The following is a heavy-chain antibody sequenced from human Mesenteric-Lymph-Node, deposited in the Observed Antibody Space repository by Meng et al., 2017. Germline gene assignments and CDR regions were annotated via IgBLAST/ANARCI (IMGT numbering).Heavy chain of an antibody. CDR3: ARDGIYSGSGTYFDN. Sequence: QVLLVESGGGVVQPGRSLTLSCVASGFTFSRYAMHWVRQAPGKGLEWVALIFFDGNNKYYADSVKGRFSISRDNSKNTLYLQMNSLRTEDTAVYYCARDGIYSGSGTYFDNWGQGTLVTVSS. CDR1: GFTFSRYA. CDR2: IFFDGNNK. D-gene: IGHD3-10*01. V-gene: IGHV3-30-3*01. J-gene: IGHJ4*02.